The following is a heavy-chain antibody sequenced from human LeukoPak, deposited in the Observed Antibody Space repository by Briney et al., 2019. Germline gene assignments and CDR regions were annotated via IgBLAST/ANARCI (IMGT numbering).Heavy chain of an antibody. CDR1: GYTFTDYY. D-gene: IGHD3-10*01. CDR3: ARVSEETGSDY. Sequence: ASVKVSCKASGYTFTDYYIHWVRQAPGQGLEWMGIISPSGGSSSYAQKFQGRVTMTRDKSTSTVYMELSRLRSEDTAVYYCARVSEETGSDYWGQGALVTVSS. J-gene: IGHJ4*02. V-gene: IGHV1-46*01. CDR2: ISPSGGSS.